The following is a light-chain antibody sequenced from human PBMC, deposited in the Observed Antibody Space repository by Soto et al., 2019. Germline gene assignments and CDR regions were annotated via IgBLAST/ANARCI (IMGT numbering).Light chain of an antibody. CDR1: QSITNY. CDR2: AAS. J-gene: IGKJ3*01. V-gene: IGKV1-39*01. CDR3: QQSYLTPFT. Sequence: DIQMTQSPSSLSASVGDRVKITCRASQSITNYLNWYQQIPGNAPKILIYAASSLQSGVPSRFSGSGSGTDFTLTISSLQPEDFATYYCQQSYLTPFTFGPGTKVDIK.